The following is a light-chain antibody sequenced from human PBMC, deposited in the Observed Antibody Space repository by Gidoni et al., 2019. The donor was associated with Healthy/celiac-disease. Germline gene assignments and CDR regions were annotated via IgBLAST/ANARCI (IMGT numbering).Light chain of an antibody. J-gene: IGKJ4*01. CDR1: QSVSSY. CDR3: QQRSNWRLT. CDR2: DAS. Sequence: EIVLTQSPATLSLSPGERATLSCRASQSVSSYLAWYQQKPGQAPRLLIYDASNRATGIPARFSGSGSGTDFTLTISSLEPEDFAVYYRQQRSNWRLTFGGGTKVEIK. V-gene: IGKV3-11*01.